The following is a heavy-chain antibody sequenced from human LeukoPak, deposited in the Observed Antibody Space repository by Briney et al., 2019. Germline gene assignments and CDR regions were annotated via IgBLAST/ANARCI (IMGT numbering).Heavy chain of an antibody. J-gene: IGHJ4*02. V-gene: IGHV3-23*01. D-gene: IGHD3-9*01. CDR1: GFSFSNYP. Sequence: GKSLRLSCVASGFSFSNYPMSWVRQAPGKGLEWVSSISGTGNGTYYADFVNGRFTISRDNSKNTLYLQMNSLRADDTAVYFCAKDQATYYDILTGYDFDYWGQGTLVTVSS. CDR2: ISGTGNGT. CDR3: AKDQATYYDILTGYDFDY.